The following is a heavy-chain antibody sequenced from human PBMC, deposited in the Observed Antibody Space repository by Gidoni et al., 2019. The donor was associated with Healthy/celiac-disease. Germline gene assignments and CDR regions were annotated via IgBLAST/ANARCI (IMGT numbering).Heavy chain of an antibody. Sequence: QVQLVQSGAEVKKPGASVKVSCKASGNTFTSYYMHWVRQAPGQGLEWMGIINPSGGSTSYAQKFQGRVTMTRDTSTSTVYMELSSLRSEDTAVYYCARVRARVGATGAFDIWGQGTMVTVSS. D-gene: IGHD1-26*01. V-gene: IGHV1-46*01. CDR2: INPSGGST. CDR1: GNTFTSYY. CDR3: ARVRARVGATGAFDI. J-gene: IGHJ3*02.